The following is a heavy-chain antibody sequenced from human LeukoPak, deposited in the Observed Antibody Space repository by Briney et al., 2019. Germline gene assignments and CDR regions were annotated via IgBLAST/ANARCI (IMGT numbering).Heavy chain of an antibody. V-gene: IGHV1-18*01. CDR2: ISTYTGNT. CDR3: ARDRQLQWFGEFNIYFDY. J-gene: IGHJ4*02. CDR1: GYTFTSYA. Sequence: ASVKVSCKASGYTFTSYAISWVRQAPGQGFEWMGWISTYTGNTNYVEKFQGRVNMTTDTSTNTAYMEMRDLRSDDTAVYYCARDRQLQWFGEFNIYFDYWGQGTLVTVSS. D-gene: IGHD3-10*01.